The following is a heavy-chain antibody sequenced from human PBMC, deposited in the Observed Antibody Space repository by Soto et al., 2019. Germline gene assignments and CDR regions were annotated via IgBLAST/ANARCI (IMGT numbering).Heavy chain of an antibody. J-gene: IGHJ5*02. V-gene: IGHV4-34*01. D-gene: IGHD3-3*01. Sequence: TLSLTCAVYGGSFSGYYWSWIRQPPGKGLEWIGEINHSGSTNYNPSLKSRVTISVDTSKNQFSLKLSSVTAADTAVYYCARDPYYDFWSGPWFDPWGQGTLVTVSS. CDR2: INHSGST. CDR1: GGSFSGYY. CDR3: ARDPYYDFWSGPWFDP.